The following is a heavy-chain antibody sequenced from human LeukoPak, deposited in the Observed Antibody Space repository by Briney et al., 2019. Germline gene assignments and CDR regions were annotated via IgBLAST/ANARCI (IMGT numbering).Heavy chain of an antibody. Sequence: PSETLSLTCTVSGGSISSYYWSWIRQPPGKGLEWIGEINHSGSTNYNPSLKSRVTISVDTSKNQFSLKLSSVTAADTAVYYCARGFGVLLPSHWFDPWGQGTLVTVSS. D-gene: IGHD3-10*01. CDR1: GGSISSYY. J-gene: IGHJ5*02. V-gene: IGHV4-34*01. CDR2: INHSGST. CDR3: ARGFGVLLPSHWFDP.